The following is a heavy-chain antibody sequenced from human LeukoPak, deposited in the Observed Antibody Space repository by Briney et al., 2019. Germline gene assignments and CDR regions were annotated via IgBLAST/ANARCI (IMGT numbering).Heavy chain of an antibody. CDR1: GGSFSGYY. CDR3: ARDRQDYGSGSYYYYYYMDV. J-gene: IGHJ6*03. CDR2: IDHSGST. D-gene: IGHD3-10*01. V-gene: IGHV4-34*01. Sequence: PSETLSLTCAVYGGSFSGYYWSWIRQPPGKGLEWIGEIDHSGSTNYNPSLKSRVTISVDTSKNQFSLKLSSVTAADTAVYYCARDRQDYGSGSYYYYYYMDVWGKGTTVTVSS.